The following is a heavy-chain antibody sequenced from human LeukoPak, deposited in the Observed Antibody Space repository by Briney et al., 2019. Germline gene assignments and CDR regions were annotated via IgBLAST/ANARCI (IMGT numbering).Heavy chain of an antibody. CDR1: GFSFSSYW. Sequence: GGSLRLSCAASGFSFSSYWMSWVRQAPGKGLEWVAHINSDGSNIYYVDSVKGRFTISRDNAKNSVYLQTNSLRAEDTAVYYCAREKEWIQLWTSTHYYYYMDVWGKGTTVASSS. V-gene: IGHV3-7*03. CDR2: INSDGSNI. D-gene: IGHD5-18*01. J-gene: IGHJ6*03. CDR3: AREKEWIQLWTSTHYYYYMDV.